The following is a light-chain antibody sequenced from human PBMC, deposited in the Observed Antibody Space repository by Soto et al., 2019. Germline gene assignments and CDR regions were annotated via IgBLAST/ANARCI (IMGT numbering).Light chain of an antibody. V-gene: IGKV1-5*01. CDR2: DVS. CDR3: QQYSDYWT. J-gene: IGKJ1*01. CDR1: QDIRNW. Sequence: DIQMTQSPSTLSASVGDRVTITCRASQDIRNWLAWYQQKPGRAPKLLIYDVSSLEGGVPSRFSGSGSGTEFPLTITSLQPDDFATYYCQQYSDYWTFGQGTRVEIK.